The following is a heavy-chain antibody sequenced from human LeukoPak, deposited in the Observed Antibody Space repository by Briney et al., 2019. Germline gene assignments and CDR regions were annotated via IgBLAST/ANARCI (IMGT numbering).Heavy chain of an antibody. CDR2: IRSDGSSK. V-gene: IGHV3-30*02. Sequence: GGSLRLSCATSGFTFRSYGLHWVRQAPGKGLEWVALIRSDGSSKNYADSVKGRFTISRDASKNTVYLQMNSLRAEDTAVYSCAKWSGDYPSYYLDYWGQGTLVTVSS. D-gene: IGHD4-17*01. J-gene: IGHJ4*02. CDR3: AKWSGDYPSYYLDY. CDR1: GFTFRSYG.